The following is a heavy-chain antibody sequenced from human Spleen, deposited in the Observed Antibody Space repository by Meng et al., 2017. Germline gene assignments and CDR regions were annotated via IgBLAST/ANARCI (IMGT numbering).Heavy chain of an antibody. CDR1: GFTFSDYY. D-gene: IGHD3-16*01. Sequence: GGSLRLSCAASGFTFSDYYMSWIRQAPGKGLEWVSVISSSVKTTYYGDSVKGRFTISRDNAKNSLYLQMNSLRADDTAVYYCARIGGYELDYWGQGTLVTVSS. V-gene: IGHV3-11*04. CDR3: ARIGGYELDY. J-gene: IGHJ4*02. CDR2: ISSSVKTT.